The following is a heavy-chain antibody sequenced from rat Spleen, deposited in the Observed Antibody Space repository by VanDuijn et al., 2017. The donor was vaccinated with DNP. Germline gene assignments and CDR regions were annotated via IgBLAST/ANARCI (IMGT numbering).Heavy chain of an antibody. CDR3: ARWTRYFDY. Sequence: EVQLQESGSGLVKPSQSLSLTCSVTGYSITSTYWGWIRKFPGNKMEYIGHISYSGSTNYNPSLKSRISITRDTPKNHFFLHLNSVTTEDTATYYCARWTRYFDYWGQGVMVTVSS. CDR2: ISYSGST. CDR1: GYSITSTY. J-gene: IGHJ2*01. V-gene: IGHV3-1*01. D-gene: IGHD1-7*01.